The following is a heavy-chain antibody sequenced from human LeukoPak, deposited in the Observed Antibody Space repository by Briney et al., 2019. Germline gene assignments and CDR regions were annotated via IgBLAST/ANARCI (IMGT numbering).Heavy chain of an antibody. CDR1: GYTFTSYD. D-gene: IGHD3-10*01. CDR3: ARSKGGLWFGESTPLMDV. Sequence: ASVKVSCKASGYTFTSYDINWVRQATGQGLEWMGWMNPNSGNTGYAQKFQGRVTMTRNTSISTAYMELSSLRSEDTAVYYCARSKGGLWFGESTPLMDVWGEGTTVTVSS. J-gene: IGHJ6*03. CDR2: MNPNSGNT. V-gene: IGHV1-8*01.